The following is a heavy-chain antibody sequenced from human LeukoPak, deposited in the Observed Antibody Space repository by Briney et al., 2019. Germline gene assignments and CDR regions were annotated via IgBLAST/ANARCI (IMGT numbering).Heavy chain of an antibody. CDR1: GGSISSHY. CDR3: ARELRFLEWLSKGYYYYYMDV. Sequence: SETLSLTCTDSGGSISSHYWSWIRQPPGKGLEWIGYIYYSGSTNYNPSLKSRVTISVDTSKNQFSLKLSSVTAADTAVYYCARELRFLEWLSKGYYYYYMDVWGKGTTVAVSS. V-gene: IGHV4-59*11. J-gene: IGHJ6*03. D-gene: IGHD3-3*01. CDR2: IYYSGST.